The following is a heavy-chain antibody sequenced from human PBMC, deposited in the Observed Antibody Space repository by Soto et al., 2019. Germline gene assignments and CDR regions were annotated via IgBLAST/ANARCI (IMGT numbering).Heavy chain of an antibody. D-gene: IGHD4-17*01. J-gene: IGHJ4*02. CDR1: GGSISSYY. Sequence: QVQLQESGPGLVKPSETLSLTCTVSGGSISSYYWSWIRQPPGKGLEWLGYIYSSGSTNYNPSLKRRVTISVDTSKHQFSLELSSVTAADTAVYYCARHRPVTAYYFAYWGQGTLVTVSS. CDR2: IYSSGST. V-gene: IGHV4-59*08. CDR3: ARHRPVTAYYFAY.